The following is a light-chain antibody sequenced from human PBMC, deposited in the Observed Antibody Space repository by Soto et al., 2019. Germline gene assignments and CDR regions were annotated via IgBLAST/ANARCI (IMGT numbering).Light chain of an antibody. CDR3: MQDLRTRT. CDR2: LGL. J-gene: IGKJ1*01. V-gene: IGKV3-20*01. CDR1: QSVSSN. Sequence: EIVLTQSPGTLSSSPRERATLSCRASQSVSSNLASYLQKPGQSPWLLIYLGLSRAPGIPDRFSGSGSGTDFILTISRVEPEDVGVYYCMQDLRTRTFGQGTKV.